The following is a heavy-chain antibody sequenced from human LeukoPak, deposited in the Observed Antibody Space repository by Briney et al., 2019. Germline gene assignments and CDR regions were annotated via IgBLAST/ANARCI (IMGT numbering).Heavy chain of an antibody. D-gene: IGHD3-22*01. J-gene: IGHJ6*03. Sequence: SETLSLTCTVSGGSISSHYWSWIRQPPGKGLEWIGYIYYSGSTNYNPSLKSRVTISVDTSKNQFSLKLSSVTAADTAVYYCAREIVVVNHYYMDVWGEGTTVTVSS. CDR2: IYYSGST. V-gene: IGHV4-59*11. CDR1: GGSISSHY. CDR3: AREIVVVNHYYMDV.